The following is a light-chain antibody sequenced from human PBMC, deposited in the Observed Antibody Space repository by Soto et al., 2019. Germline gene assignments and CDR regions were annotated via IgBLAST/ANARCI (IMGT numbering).Light chain of an antibody. V-gene: IGKV1-39*01. CDR3: QQSYGTHPYT. CDR2: ATF. J-gene: IGKJ2*01. Sequence: DIQMTQSPSSLSASVGDRVTITCRASQSISNYLNWYQQKPGKAPKLLIYATFRLQSGVPSRFSGSGSGTEFALTISSLQPEDFATYYCQQSYGTHPYTFGQGTRLDIK. CDR1: QSISNY.